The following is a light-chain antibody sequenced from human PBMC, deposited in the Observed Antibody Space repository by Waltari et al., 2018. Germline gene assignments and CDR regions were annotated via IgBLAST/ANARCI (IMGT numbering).Light chain of an antibody. CDR3: CSYAGDSTLI. Sequence: QSALTQPASVSGSPGQSITIPCTGTSSNVGGFTLVSWYQQPPGKAPPLIISDVNKRPSGISPSVSGSKSGNTASLTISGLQADDESDYYCCSYAGDSTLIFGGGTKLTVL. CDR1: SSNVGGFTL. J-gene: IGLJ2*01. V-gene: IGLV2-23*02. CDR2: DVN.